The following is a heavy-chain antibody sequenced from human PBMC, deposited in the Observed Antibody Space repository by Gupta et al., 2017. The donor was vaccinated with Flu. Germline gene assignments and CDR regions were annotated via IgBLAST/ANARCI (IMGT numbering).Heavy chain of an antibody. CDR2: IKTNSGGI. D-gene: IGHD3/OR15-3a*01. CDR1: GYTFTDYY. CDR3: ARAGGGTGEGNIEHAGYDCDF. Sequence: VQLVQSGADVSKPGASVKVSCKASGYTFTDYYLHWVRQAPGQGLEWMGWIKTNSGGIAFALTGHGSVTMTRDTYISTFNMELSKLKYDEKDVYFCARAGGGTGEGNIEHAGYDCDFWGQGALVTVSS. V-gene: IGHV1-2*02. J-gene: IGHJ4*02.